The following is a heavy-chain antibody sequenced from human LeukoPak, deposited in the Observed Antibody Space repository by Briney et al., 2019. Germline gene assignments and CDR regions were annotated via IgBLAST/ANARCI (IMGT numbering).Heavy chain of an antibody. CDR3: TRGSIAYYYMDV. CDR2: IYYGGRT. D-gene: IGHD3-22*01. Sequence: PSETLSLTCTVSGGSISSSSYYWGWIRQPPGKGPEWIGTIYYGGRTSYNPSLKSRVTISVDTSKNQFSLKLSSVTAADTAVYYCTRGSIAYYYMDVWGKGTTVTISS. V-gene: IGHV4-39*07. CDR1: GGSISSSSYY. J-gene: IGHJ6*03.